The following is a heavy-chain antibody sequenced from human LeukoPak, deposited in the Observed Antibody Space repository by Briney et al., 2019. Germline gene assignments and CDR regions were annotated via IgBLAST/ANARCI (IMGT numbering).Heavy chain of an antibody. Sequence: GGSLRLSCAASGFTFSSYAMRWVRQAPGKGVEWVSAISGSGGSTYYADSVKGRFTISRDNSKNTLYLQMNSLRAEDTAVYYCAKAPHFIAVAGTNYYFDYWGQGTLVTVSS. CDR2: ISGSGGST. CDR1: GFTFSSYA. J-gene: IGHJ4*02. CDR3: AKAPHFIAVAGTNYYFDY. V-gene: IGHV3-23*01. D-gene: IGHD6-19*01.